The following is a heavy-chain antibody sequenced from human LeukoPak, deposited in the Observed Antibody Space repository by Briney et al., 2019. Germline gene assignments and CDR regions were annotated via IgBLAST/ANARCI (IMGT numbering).Heavy chain of an antibody. J-gene: IGHJ5*02. V-gene: IGHV4-4*07. CDR2: VSASGST. CDR3: ARGDIVMGGGRNWFDP. Sequence: SETLSLTCSVSGGSISNHFCSWIRHPAGEGREWIGRVSASGSTHYNTSLKRRVTMSADPSKNQFSLKLTSMTAADTAVYYCARGDIVMGGGRNWFDPRGQGNLVTVSS. D-gene: IGHD2-21*01. CDR1: GGSISNHF.